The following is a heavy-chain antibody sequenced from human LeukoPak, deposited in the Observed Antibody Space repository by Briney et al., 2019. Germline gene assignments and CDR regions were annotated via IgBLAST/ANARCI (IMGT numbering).Heavy chain of an antibody. J-gene: IGHJ6*03. CDR3: ARDREGYCSSTSCYYMDV. CDR2: INPNSGGT. CDR1: GYTFTGYY. Sequence: ASVKVSFKASGYTFTGYYMHWVRQAPGQGLGWMGWINPNSGGTNYAQKFQGRVTMTRDTSISTAYMELSRLRSDDTAVYYCARDREGYCSSTSCYYMDVWGKGTTVTVSS. V-gene: IGHV1-2*02. D-gene: IGHD2-2*01.